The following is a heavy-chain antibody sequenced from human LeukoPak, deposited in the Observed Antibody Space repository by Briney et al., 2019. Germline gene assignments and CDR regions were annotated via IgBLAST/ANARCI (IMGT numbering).Heavy chain of an antibody. CDR1: GGSSSGWY. V-gene: IGHV4-59*01. CDR2: IYGSGYT. Sequence: SETLSLTCTVSGGSSSGWYWSWIRQPPGKGLEWIGNIYGSGYTNYNPSLKSRVTMSIDTSKNHFSLKLTSVTAADTATYYSARETSLAGFASGLGFNYWGQGILVSVSS. D-gene: IGHD6-19*01. J-gene: IGHJ4*02. CDR3: ARETSLAGFASGLGFNY.